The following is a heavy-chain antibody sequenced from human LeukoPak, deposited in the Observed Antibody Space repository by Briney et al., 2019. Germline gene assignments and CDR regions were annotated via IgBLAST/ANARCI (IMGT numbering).Heavy chain of an antibody. J-gene: IGHJ4*02. CDR1: GFTFDDYA. V-gene: IGHV3-9*01. CDR3: ARGYYYDSSGYYFGFDY. Sequence: PGGSLRLSCAASGFTFDDYAMHWVRQAPGKGLEWVSGISWNSGSIGYADSVKGRFTISRDNAKNSLYLQMNSLRAEDTAVYYCARGYYYDSSGYYFGFDYWGQGTLVTVSS. CDR2: ISWNSGSI. D-gene: IGHD3-22*01.